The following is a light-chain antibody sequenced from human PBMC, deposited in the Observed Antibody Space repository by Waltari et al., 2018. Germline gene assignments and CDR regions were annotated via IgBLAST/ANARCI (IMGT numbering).Light chain of an antibody. J-gene: IGLJ1*01. Sequence: QSLLTQQPSASGTSGQRVTISCSGANSNIGTNSVDWYQQFPGTAPKPLIYLEDQRPSRGPDRCSGSKSGTSASLAISGRLSEDEAYYYCAAWDDSLNGYVFATGTKVTGL. CDR3: AAWDDSLNGYV. V-gene: IGLV1-44*01. CDR1: NSNIGTNS. CDR2: LED.